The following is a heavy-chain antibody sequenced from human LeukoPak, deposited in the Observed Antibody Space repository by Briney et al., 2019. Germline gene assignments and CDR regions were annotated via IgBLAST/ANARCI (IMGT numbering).Heavy chain of an antibody. D-gene: IGHD2-2*01. CDR2: IYYSGST. Sequence: SETLSLTCTVSGGSISSGGYYWSWIRQHPGKGLEWIGYIYYSGSTYYNPSLKSRVTISVDTSKNQFSLKLSSVTAADTAVYYCARHLVYCSSTSCPFDYWGQGTLVTVSS. CDR1: GGSISSGGYY. CDR3: ARHLVYCSSTSCPFDY. V-gene: IGHV4-30-4*08. J-gene: IGHJ4*02.